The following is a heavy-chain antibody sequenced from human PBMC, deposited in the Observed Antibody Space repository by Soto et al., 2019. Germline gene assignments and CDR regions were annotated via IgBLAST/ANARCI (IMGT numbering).Heavy chain of an antibody. D-gene: IGHD2-2*01. J-gene: IGHJ4*02. V-gene: IGHV3-15*01. CDR1: GFTFSNAW. Sequence: GGSLRLSCAASGFTFSNAWMSWVRQAPGKGLEWVGRIKSKTDGGTTDYAAPVKGRFTISRDDSKNTLYLQMNSLKTEDTAVYYCTTDRGYQLLSFDYWGQGTLVTVSS. CDR2: IKSKTDGGTT. CDR3: TTDRGYQLLSFDY.